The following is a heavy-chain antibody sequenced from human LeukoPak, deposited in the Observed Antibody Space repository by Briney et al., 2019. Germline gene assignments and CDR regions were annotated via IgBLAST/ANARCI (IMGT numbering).Heavy chain of an antibody. CDR2: ISNSDYNT. D-gene: IGHD1-1*01. Sequence: GGSLRLSCAASGFTFSSYAMSWVRQAPGKGLEWVSTISNSDYNTYYTDSVKGRFTISRDNSKNTLYLQMNSLTADDTAIYYCGKATGTLGSWGQGTLVTVSS. CDR3: GKATGTLGS. J-gene: IGHJ4*02. V-gene: IGHV3-23*01. CDR1: GFTFSSYA.